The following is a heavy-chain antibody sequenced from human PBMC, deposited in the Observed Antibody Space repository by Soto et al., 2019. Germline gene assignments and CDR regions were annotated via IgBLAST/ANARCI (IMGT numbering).Heavy chain of an antibody. J-gene: IGHJ6*03. CDR3: ARAHCSGGSCYRTYYYYYYMDV. D-gene: IGHD2-15*01. Sequence: SETLSLTCAVYGGSFSGYYWSWIRQPPGKGLEWIGEINHSGSTNYNPSLKSRVTISVDTSKNQFSLKLSSVTAADTAVYYCARAHCSGGSCYRTYYYYYYMDVWGKGTTVT. CDR1: GGSFSGYY. CDR2: INHSGST. V-gene: IGHV4-34*01.